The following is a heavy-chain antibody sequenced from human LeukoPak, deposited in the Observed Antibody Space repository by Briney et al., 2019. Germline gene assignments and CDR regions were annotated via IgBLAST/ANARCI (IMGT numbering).Heavy chain of an antibody. CDR2: ISDSGGTT. CDR1: GFTFSSFA. CDR3: TRGSNRDDSSDFDC. D-gene: IGHD3-22*01. V-gene: IGHV3-23*01. J-gene: IGHJ4*02. Sequence: PGGSLRLSCAASGFTFSSFAMSWVRQAPGKGLEWVSAISDSGGTTYYADSVKGRFTISRDNSKNTLYLQMSSLRAEDTAVYYCTRGSNRDDSSDFDCWGQGTLVTVSS.